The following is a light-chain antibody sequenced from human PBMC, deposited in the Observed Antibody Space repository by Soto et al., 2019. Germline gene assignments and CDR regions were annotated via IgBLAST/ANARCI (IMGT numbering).Light chain of an antibody. J-gene: IGKJ3*01. V-gene: IGKV1-27*01. CDR3: QKYSSVPV. Sequence: DIQMTQSPTSLSASVGDRVTITCRASQGIRNFVAWYQQKPGKPPKLLIYAASTLQSGVPSRFSGSGSGTDFPCTSNCLQPEDVATYSCQKYSSVPVFGPGTKVEI. CDR2: AAS. CDR1: QGIRNF.